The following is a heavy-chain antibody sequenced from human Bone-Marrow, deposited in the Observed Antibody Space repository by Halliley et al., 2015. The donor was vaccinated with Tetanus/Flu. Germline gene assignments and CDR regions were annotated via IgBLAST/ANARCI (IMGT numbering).Heavy chain of an antibody. J-gene: IGHJ6*02. CDR3: AKGESLLEGPGLMYYYYAMDV. Sequence: DGRNDYYAGSVKGRFTISRDNSKNPVYLQMNSLRPEDTAVYYCAKGESLLEGPGLMYYYYAMDVWGQETTVTVSS. V-gene: IGHV3-30*02. CDR2: DGRND.